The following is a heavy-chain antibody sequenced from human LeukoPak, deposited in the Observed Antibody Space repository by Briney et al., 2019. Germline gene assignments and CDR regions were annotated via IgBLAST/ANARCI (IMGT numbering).Heavy chain of an antibody. CDR2: INPSGGST. V-gene: IGHV1-46*01. D-gene: IGHD3-22*01. CDR1: GYTLTSYY. Sequence: GASVKVSCKASGYTLTSYYMHWVRQAPGQGLEWMGIINPSGGSTSYAQKFQGRVTMTRDMSTSTAYMELSSLRSKDTAVYYCARGTAYYYDSSGYYDYWGQGTLVTVSS. J-gene: IGHJ4*02. CDR3: ARGTAYYYDSSGYYDY.